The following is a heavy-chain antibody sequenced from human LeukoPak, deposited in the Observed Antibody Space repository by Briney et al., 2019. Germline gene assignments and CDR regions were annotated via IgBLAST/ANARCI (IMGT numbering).Heavy chain of an antibody. D-gene: IGHD2-2*01. V-gene: IGHV3-74*01. Sequence: GGSLRLSCAASGNYWMHWVRQAPGKGLVWVSHINSDGSWTSYADSVKGRFTISKDNAKNTEYLQMNNLRAEDTAVYYCVSFYETYWGRGTLVTVSS. CDR3: VSFYETY. CDR1: GNYW. J-gene: IGHJ4*02. CDR2: INSDGSWT.